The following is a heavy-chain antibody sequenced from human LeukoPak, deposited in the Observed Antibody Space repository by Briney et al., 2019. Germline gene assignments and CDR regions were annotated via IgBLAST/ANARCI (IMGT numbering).Heavy chain of an antibody. CDR2: VCHSGST. CDR1: GGSISSRNW. CDR3: AGQDGIGYYNV. V-gene: IGHV4-4*02. J-gene: IGHJ6*02. D-gene: IGHD3-3*01. Sequence: SETLSLTCTVSGGSISSRNWWSWVRQPPGKGLEWIGEVCHSGSTNYNPSLASRVTISLDTSKNQFSLKLTSVTGSDTAVYYCAGQDGIGYYNVWGQGTTVTVSS.